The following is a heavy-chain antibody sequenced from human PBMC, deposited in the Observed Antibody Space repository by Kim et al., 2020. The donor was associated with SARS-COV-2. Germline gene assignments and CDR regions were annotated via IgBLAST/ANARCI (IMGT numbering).Heavy chain of an antibody. CDR2: ISSSSSTI. Sequence: GGSLRLSCAASGFTFSSYSMNWVRQAPGKGLEWVSYISSSSSTIYYADSVKGRFTISRDNAKNSLHLQMNSLRDEDTAVYYCARDAPVIAAAGRINWFDPWGQGTLVTVSS. J-gene: IGHJ5*02. CDR1: GFTFSSYS. V-gene: IGHV3-48*02. CDR3: ARDAPVIAAAGRINWFDP. D-gene: IGHD6-13*01.